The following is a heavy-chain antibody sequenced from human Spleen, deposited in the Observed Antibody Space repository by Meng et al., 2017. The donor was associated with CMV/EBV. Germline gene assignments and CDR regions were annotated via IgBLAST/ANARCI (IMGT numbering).Heavy chain of an antibody. Sequence: SGGSSSSSSNYWGGIRQPPGKGLEWIGSIYYSGSTYYSPSLKSRVTISVDTSKNHFSLKLTSVTAADTAVYYCASVIAARQGGWFDPWGQGTLVTVSS. CDR2: IYYSGST. D-gene: IGHD6-6*01. CDR3: ASVIAARQGGWFDP. J-gene: IGHJ5*02. V-gene: IGHV4-39*07. CDR1: GGSSSSSSNY.